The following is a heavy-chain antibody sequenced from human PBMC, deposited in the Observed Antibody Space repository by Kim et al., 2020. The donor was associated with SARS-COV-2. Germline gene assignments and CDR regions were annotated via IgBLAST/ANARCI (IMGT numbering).Heavy chain of an antibody. CDR1: GFTFHEYA. CDR2: ISGDGLST. D-gene: IGHD1-26*01. J-gene: IGHJ6*01. Sequence: GGSLRLSCATSGFTFHEYAVHWVRQGPGKGLEWIGIISGDGLSTYYADSVEGRFTISRDSSKNSVHLQMNSLRSEDTALYFCAKSRQVSVGLDYYGMDV. CDR3: AKSRQVSVGLDYYGMDV. V-gene: IGHV3-43*02.